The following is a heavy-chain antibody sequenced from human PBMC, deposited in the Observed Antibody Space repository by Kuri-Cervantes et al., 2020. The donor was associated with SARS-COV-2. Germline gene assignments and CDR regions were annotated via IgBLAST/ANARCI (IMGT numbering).Heavy chain of an antibody. J-gene: IGHJ5*02. Sequence: GESLKISCAASGFTFSSYSMNWVRQAPGKGLEWVSSISSSSSYIYYADSVKGRFTISRDSAKNSLYLQMNSLRAEDTAVYYCARSFTVTDPFDPWGQGTLVTVSS. D-gene: IGHD4-11*01. CDR2: ISSSSSYI. CDR3: ARSFTVTDPFDP. CDR1: GFTFSSYS. V-gene: IGHV3-21*01.